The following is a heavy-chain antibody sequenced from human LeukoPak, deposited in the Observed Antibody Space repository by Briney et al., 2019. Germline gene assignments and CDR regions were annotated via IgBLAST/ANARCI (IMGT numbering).Heavy chain of an antibody. CDR1: GGSFSGYY. D-gene: IGHD4-23*01. J-gene: IGHJ4*02. CDR3: ARDHIGRWDY. CDR2: INHSGST. Sequence: SETLSLTCAVYGGSFSGYYWSWIRQPPGKGLEWIGEINHSGSTNYNPSLKSRVTISVDTSKNQFSLKLSSVAAADTAVYYCARDHIGRWDYWGQGTLVTVSS. V-gene: IGHV4-34*01.